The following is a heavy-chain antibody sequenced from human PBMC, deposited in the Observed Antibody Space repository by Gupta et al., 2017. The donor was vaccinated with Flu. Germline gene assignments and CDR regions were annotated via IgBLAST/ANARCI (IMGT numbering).Heavy chain of an antibody. CDR2: ISSSGASI. CDR1: GFTFSDYF. V-gene: IGHV3-11*01. CDR3: ASESRSSQTIDY. J-gene: IGHJ4*02. D-gene: IGHD6-6*01. Sequence: QVQLVESGGGLVKPGGSLRLSCAASGFTFSDYFLNWIRQAPGKGLEWVSHISSSGASIYYADSVKGRFTISRDNAKNSLYLQMSSLRADDTAVYYCASESRSSQTIDYWGQGTLVTVSS.